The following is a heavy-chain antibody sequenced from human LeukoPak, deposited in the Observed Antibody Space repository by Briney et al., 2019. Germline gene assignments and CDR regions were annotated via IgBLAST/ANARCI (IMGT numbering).Heavy chain of an antibody. CDR3: ARHKEKKGDGLDV. CDR2: INYSGST. J-gene: IGHJ6*02. V-gene: IGHV4-30-4*01. CDR1: GGSLTSRDSS. Sequence: PSETLSLTCTVSGGSLTSRDSSWSWIRQPPGKGLEWLGYINYSGSTSYNPSLKSRVSISVDTSKYEFSLKLSSVPAADTAVYYCARHKEKKGDGLDVWGRGTRVSVSS.